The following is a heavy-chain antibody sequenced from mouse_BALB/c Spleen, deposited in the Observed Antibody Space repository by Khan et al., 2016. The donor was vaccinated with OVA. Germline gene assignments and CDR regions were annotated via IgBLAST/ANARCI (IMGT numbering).Heavy chain of an antibody. CDR2: IAPYNGGT. J-gene: IGHJ2*01. CDR1: GYSFTDYN. D-gene: IGHD1-1*01. Sequence: VQLKQSGPELVKPGTSVKVSCKTSGYSFTDYNMFWVKQSLGKSLEWIGYIAPYNGGTNYNQKFMGKATLTVDKSSSTAFMHLNSLTSEDSAVYYCALIYHYGSGFDYWGQGTTFTVSS. CDR3: ALIYHYGSGFDY. V-gene: IGHV1S135*01.